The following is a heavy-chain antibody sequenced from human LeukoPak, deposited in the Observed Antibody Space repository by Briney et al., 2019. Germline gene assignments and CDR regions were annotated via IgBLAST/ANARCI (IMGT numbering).Heavy chain of an antibody. CDR1: GFTFDDYA. CDR3: ARDRTRYRSDAFDI. Sequence: PGGSLRLSCTASGFTFDDYAMHWVRQAPGKGLEWVALISWEGGRTYYGDSVKGRFTISRDNSKNSLYLQMNSLRAEDTAVYYCARDRTRYRSDAFDIWGQGTMVTVSS. CDR2: ISWEGGRT. V-gene: IGHV3-43D*03. D-gene: IGHD1-14*01. J-gene: IGHJ3*02.